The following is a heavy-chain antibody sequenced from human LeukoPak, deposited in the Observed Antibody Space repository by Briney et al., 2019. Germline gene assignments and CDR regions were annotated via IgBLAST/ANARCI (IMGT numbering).Heavy chain of an antibody. CDR1: GFTFSSYA. J-gene: IGHJ4*02. CDR3: AKGHAYSSSWYEGKFDS. D-gene: IGHD6-13*01. CDR2: LSGSGEST. Sequence: GGSLRLSCAASGFTFSSYAMSWVRQAPGKGLEWVSTLSGSGESTYYADSVKGRFTISRDNSKNTLYLQMNSLRAEDTAVYYCAKGHAYSSSWYEGKFDSWGQGTLVTVSS. V-gene: IGHV3-23*01.